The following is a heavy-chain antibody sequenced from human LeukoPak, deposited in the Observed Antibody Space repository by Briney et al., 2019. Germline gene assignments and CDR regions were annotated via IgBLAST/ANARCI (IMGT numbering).Heavy chain of an antibody. J-gene: IGHJ4*02. Sequence: SETLSLTCTVSGGSISSSSYYWGWIRQPPGKGLEWIGSIYYSGGTYYNPSLKSRVTISVDTSKNQFSLKLSSVTAADTAVYYCARFQDSSGWYTIDYWGQGTLVTVSS. CDR1: GGSISSSSYY. V-gene: IGHV4-39*01. CDR2: IYYSGGT. CDR3: ARFQDSSGWYTIDY. D-gene: IGHD6-19*01.